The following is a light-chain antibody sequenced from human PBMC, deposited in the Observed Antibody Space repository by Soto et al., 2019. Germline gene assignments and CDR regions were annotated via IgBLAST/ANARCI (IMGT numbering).Light chain of an antibody. J-gene: IGKJ4*01. CDR1: QSVSSY. CDR3: QQRSNWPPVT. V-gene: IGKV3-11*01. Sequence: EIVLTQSPATLSLSPGERATLSCRASQSVSSYLAWYQQKPGQAPRLLIYDASNRATGIPARFSGSGSGTDFTPTISSLEPEDFAIYYYQQRSNWPPVTFGGGTEVEIK. CDR2: DAS.